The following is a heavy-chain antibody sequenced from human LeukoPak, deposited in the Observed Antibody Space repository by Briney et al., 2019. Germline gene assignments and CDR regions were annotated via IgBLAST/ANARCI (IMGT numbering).Heavy chain of an antibody. D-gene: IGHD3-10*01. CDR3: ARDRKGSGSYYNFDS. Sequence: GASVKVSCKASGGTFGSYAINWVRQAPGQGLEWMGRIIPIFGIANYAQKFQGRVTITADKSTSTAYMELSSQRSEDTAVYYCARDRKGSGSYYNFDSWGQGTLVTVSS. J-gene: IGHJ4*02. CDR1: GGTFGSYA. V-gene: IGHV1-69*04. CDR2: IIPIFGIA.